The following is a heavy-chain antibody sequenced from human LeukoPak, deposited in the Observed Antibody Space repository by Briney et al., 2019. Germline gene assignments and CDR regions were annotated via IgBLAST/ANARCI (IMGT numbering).Heavy chain of an antibody. D-gene: IGHD1/OR15-1a*01. J-gene: IGHJ4*02. V-gene: IGHV1-69*06. CDR2: IIPIFGTA. Sequence: KISCKGSGYSFTSYWIGWVRQAPGQGLEWMGGIIPIFGTANYAQKFQGRVTITADKSTSTAYMELSRLRSDDTAVYYCARVEHPELAQYGYVGYWGQGTLVTVSS. CDR3: ARVEHPELAQYGYVGY. CDR1: GYSFTSYW.